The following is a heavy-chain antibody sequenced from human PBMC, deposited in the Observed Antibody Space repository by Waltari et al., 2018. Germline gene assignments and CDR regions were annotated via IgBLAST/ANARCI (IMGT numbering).Heavy chain of an antibody. CDR2: ST. J-gene: IGHJ6*03. V-gene: IGHV4-59*09. CDR3: ARGIGESIAARPNYYYYMDV. Sequence: STNYNPSLKSRVTISVDTSKNQFSLKLSSVTAADTAVYYCARGIGESIAARPNYYYYMDVWGKGTTVTVSS. D-gene: IGHD6-6*01.